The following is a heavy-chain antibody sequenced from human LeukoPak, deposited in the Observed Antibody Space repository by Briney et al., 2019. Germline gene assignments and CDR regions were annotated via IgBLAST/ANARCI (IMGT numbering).Heavy chain of an antibody. CDR1: GYTFIDYY. V-gene: IGHV1-2*02. CDR2: INPNSGAT. D-gene: IGHD3-22*01. CDR3: ASALVVTRFAY. Sequence: ASVKVSCKASGYTFIDYYMNWVRQAPGQGLEWVGWINPNSGATNYAQTFLGRVTMTKDTSISTAYLELSSLRSDDTAVYYCASALVVTRFAYWGQGSQVTVSS. J-gene: IGHJ4*02.